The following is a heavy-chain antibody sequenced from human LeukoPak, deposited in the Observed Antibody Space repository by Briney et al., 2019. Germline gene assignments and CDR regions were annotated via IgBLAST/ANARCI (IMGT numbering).Heavy chain of an antibody. J-gene: IGHJ3*02. CDR2: IWYDGSNK. V-gene: IGHV3-33*01. CDR3: VREQYGDDDAFDI. Sequence: PGGSLRLSCAASGFTFSSYGMHWVRRAPGKGLEWVGVIWYDGSNKYYADSVKGRFTISRDNSKDTLSLQMNSLRAEDTAVYYCVREQYGDDDAFDIWGQGTMVTVSS. CDR1: GFTFSSYG. D-gene: IGHD4-17*01.